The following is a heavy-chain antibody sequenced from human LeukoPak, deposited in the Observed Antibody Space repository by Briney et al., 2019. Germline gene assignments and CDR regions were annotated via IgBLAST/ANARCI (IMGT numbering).Heavy chain of an antibody. D-gene: IGHD1-26*01. CDR3: TRGLVGGTPPYYFYGMDV. J-gene: IGHJ6*02. Sequence: GGSLRLSCAASGFTFSDYYMIWIRQAPGKGLEWVSYISSTGSPIYYADSVKGRFTISRDNAKNSLYLQMNSLRAEDTAVYYCTRGLVGGTPPYYFYGMDVWGQGTTVTVSS. CDR1: GFTFSDYY. CDR2: ISSTGSPI. V-gene: IGHV3-11*04.